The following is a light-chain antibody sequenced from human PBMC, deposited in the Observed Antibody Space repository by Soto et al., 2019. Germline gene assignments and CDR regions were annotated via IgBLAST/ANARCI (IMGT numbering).Light chain of an antibody. CDR3: NSYKGITKVI. V-gene: IGLV2-14*03. J-gene: IGLJ2*01. CDR2: DVS. Sequence: QSALTQPASVSGSPGQSITISCTGTSSDVGGYNYVSWYQQHPGKAHKLMIHDVSNRPSGVSNRFSGSTSGNTASLTISGLQAEDEVDFYSNSYKGITKVIFGGGTKLTVL. CDR1: SSDVGGYNY.